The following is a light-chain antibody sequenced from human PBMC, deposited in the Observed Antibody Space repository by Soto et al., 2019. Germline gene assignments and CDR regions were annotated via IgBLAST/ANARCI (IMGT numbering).Light chain of an antibody. CDR1: QIVTNTY. J-gene: IGKJ2*01. CDR2: DAS. CDR3: QQYGRSPYT. Sequence: EIVLTQSPGTLSLSPGETATLSCRASQIVTNTYLAWYQQKPGQAPRLLIYDASRRATGIPDRFSGSGSGTDFTLIISRLEPEDFAVYYCQQYGRSPYTFGQGTKLEIK. V-gene: IGKV3-20*01.